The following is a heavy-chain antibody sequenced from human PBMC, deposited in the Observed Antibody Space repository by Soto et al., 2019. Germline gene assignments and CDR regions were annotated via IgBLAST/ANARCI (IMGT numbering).Heavy chain of an antibody. Sequence: QVQLMQSRPEVKTPVASVKLSCTASGYTFSSYVITWVRQAPGQGLEWMGWISPFNYNTNYAQKFQGRVTMTTDTSTNTAYMELRSLRSDDTAVYYCARGGRRLGWFDPWGQGTLVTVSS. D-gene: IGHD6-25*01. CDR3: ARGGRRLGWFDP. V-gene: IGHV1-18*01. CDR2: ISPFNYNT. J-gene: IGHJ5*02. CDR1: GYTFSSYV.